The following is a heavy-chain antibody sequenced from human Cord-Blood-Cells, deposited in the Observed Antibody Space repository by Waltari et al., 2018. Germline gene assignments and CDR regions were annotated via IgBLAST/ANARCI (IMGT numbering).Heavy chain of an antibody. Sequence: GQLVESGGGLVQPGGSLRLSCAASGFTFSSYSMNWVRQAPGKGLEWVSSSSSSSSTIYYADSVKGRFTISRDNAKNSLYLQMNSLRDEDTAVYYCAREKGSSSWYRFDPWGQGTLVTVSS. J-gene: IGHJ5*02. D-gene: IGHD6-13*01. CDR1: GFTFSSYS. CDR2: SSSSSSTI. CDR3: AREKGSSSWYRFDP. V-gene: IGHV3-48*02.